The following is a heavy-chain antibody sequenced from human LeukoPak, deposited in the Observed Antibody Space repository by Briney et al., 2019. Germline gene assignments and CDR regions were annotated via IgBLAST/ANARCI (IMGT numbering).Heavy chain of an antibody. CDR1: GFTFSSYA. D-gene: IGHD3-22*01. Sequence: GGSLRLSCAASGFTFSSYAMSWVRQAPGKGLEWVSAISGSGGSTYYADSVKGRFTISRDNSKNTLYLQMNSLRAEDTAVYYCAKTSGVIVVVITVYYFDYWGQGTLVTVYS. J-gene: IGHJ4*02. CDR3: AKTSGVIVVVITVYYFDY. CDR2: ISGSGGST. V-gene: IGHV3-23*01.